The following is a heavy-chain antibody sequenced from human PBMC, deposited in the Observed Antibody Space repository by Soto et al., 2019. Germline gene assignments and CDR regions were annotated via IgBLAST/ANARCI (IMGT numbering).Heavy chain of an antibody. D-gene: IGHD2-21*02. J-gene: IGHJ4*02. V-gene: IGHV4-30-2*06. CDR3: ASSRVVTTYFEY. Sequence: QLQLQESGSRLVKPSQTLSLTCAVSGGSISRAGYSWSWIRQSPGKGLEWIGYIYNSGSTFYNPSLKSRLTRSVDRSKNQLSLQLNSVTAADTAVYYCASSRVVTTYFEYWGQGTLVTVSS. CDR1: GGSISRAGYS. CDR2: IYNSGST.